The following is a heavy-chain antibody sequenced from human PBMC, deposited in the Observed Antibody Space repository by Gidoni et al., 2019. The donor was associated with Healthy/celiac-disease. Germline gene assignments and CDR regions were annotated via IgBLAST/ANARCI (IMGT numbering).Heavy chain of an antibody. Sequence: QVQLEQWGAGLLKPSETLSLTSGGSGGSSCGYYWSWIRQPTGTGLEPIEEINHSGITNYDPSLKSRVTISVDTSKNQFSLKLSSVPAADTAVYYCASGASLTIFGVVIDGDFDYWGQGTLVTVSS. V-gene: IGHV4-34*01. D-gene: IGHD3-3*01. CDR3: ASGASLTIFGVVIDGDFDY. CDR2: INHSGIT. CDR1: GGSSCGYY. J-gene: IGHJ4*02.